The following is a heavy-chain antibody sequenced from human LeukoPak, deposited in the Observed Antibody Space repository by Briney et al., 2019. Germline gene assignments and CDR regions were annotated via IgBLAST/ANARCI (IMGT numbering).Heavy chain of an antibody. D-gene: IGHD3-10*01. CDR3: AREGAIVRGVIISPPCFDP. CDR2: IYHSGRT. J-gene: IGHJ5*02. Sequence: PPQSRSLTCAVSGHSISSGYYWGWIRLAPGKGREGSGSIYHSGRTYYNPSLKSRVSISVATSKNQFSRKLSSETATDTAVYYCAREGAIVRGVIISPPCFDPWGQGTLVTVSS. CDR1: GHSISSGYY. V-gene: IGHV4-38-2*02.